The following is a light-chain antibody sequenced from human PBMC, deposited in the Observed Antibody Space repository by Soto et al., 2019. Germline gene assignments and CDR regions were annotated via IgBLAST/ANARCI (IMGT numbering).Light chain of an antibody. V-gene: IGKV1-39*01. CDR2: AAS. CDR3: QQSYSTPFT. J-gene: IGKJ3*01. CDR1: QRISSY. Sequence: DIQMTQSPSSLSASVGDRVSITCRASQRISSYLNWYQQKPGKAPKLLIYAASSLQSGVPSRFSGSESGTDFTLTITSLQPEDFATYYCQQSYSTPFTFGPGTKVDIK.